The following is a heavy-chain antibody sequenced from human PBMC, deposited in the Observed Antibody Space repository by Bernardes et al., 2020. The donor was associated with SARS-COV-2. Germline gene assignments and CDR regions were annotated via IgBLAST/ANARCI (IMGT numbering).Heavy chain of an antibody. Sequence: GGSLRLSCAASGFTFSTSWMTWVRQAPGKGLEWVATIKGDGSDKYSLDSEKGRFSTSRDNAKNSLYLRLNSLRAEDTAVYYCARGHYAMDVWGQGTTVTGS. V-gene: IGHV3-7*04. CDR1: GFTFSTSW. J-gene: IGHJ6*02. CDR3: ARGHYAMDV. CDR2: IKGDGSDK.